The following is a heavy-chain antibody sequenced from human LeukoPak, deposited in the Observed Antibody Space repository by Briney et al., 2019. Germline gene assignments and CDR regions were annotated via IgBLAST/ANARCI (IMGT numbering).Heavy chain of an antibody. CDR3: ARASYYYDSSGYPGYYFDY. CDR2: INPNSGGT. V-gene: IGHV1-2*02. Sequence: GASVTVSCKASGYTFTGYYMHWVRQAPGQGLEWMGWINPNSGGTNYAQKFQGRVTMTRDTSISTAYMELSRLRSDDTAVYYCARASYYYDSSGYPGYYFDYWGQGTLVTVSS. CDR1: GYTFTGYY. J-gene: IGHJ4*02. D-gene: IGHD3-22*01.